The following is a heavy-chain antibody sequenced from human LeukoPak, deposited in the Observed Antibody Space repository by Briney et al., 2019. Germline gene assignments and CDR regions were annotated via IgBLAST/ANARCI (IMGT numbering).Heavy chain of an antibody. CDR2: IKQDGSEK. D-gene: IGHD1-7*01. V-gene: IGHV3-7*01. CDR1: GFTFSSYW. J-gene: IGHJ5*02. CDR3: AREGFDWNSRAFDP. Sequence: GGSLRLSCAASGFTFSSYWMSWVRQAPGKGLEWVANIKQDGSEKYYVDSVKGRFTISRDNAKNPLYLQMNSLRAEDTAVYYCAREGFDWNSRAFDPWGQGTLVTVSS.